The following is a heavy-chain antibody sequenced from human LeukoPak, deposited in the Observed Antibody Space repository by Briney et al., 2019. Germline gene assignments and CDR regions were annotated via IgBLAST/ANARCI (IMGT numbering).Heavy chain of an antibody. D-gene: IGHD2-2*01. Sequence: GESLKISCKGSGYSFTSYWIGRVRHMPGKGLGWMGIRYPGDSDTRYSPSFQGQVTISADKSISTAYLQWSSLKASDTAMYYCARRPLTVVPADSWGQGTLVTISS. CDR2: RYPGDSDT. CDR1: GYSFTSYW. V-gene: IGHV5-51*01. CDR3: ARRPLTVVPADS. J-gene: IGHJ5*02.